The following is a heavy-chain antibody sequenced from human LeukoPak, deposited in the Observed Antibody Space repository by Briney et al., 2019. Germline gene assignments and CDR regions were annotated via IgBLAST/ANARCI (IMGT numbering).Heavy chain of an antibody. Sequence: GGSLRLSCAASGFTFSDYFMSWIRQAPGKGLEWVSYISSSGSTIYYADSVKGRFTISRDNAKNSLYLQMNSLRAEDTAVYYCARAKLYDAFDVWGQGTMVTVSS. CDR1: GFTFSDYF. CDR2: ISSSGSTI. J-gene: IGHJ3*01. CDR3: ARAKLYDAFDV. V-gene: IGHV3-11*04. D-gene: IGHD2-2*02.